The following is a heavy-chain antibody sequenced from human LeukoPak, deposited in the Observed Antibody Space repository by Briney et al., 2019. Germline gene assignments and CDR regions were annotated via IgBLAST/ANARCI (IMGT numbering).Heavy chain of an antibody. Sequence: PSETLSLTCAVYGGSFSGYYWSWIRQPPGKGLEWIGEINHSGSTNYNPSLKSRVTISVDTSKNQFSLKLSSVTAADTAVYYCARERDSGYSYGGVYFDYWGQGTLVTVSS. CDR1: GGSFSGYY. CDR2: INHSGST. V-gene: IGHV4-34*01. CDR3: ARERDSGYSYGGVYFDY. D-gene: IGHD5-18*01. J-gene: IGHJ4*02.